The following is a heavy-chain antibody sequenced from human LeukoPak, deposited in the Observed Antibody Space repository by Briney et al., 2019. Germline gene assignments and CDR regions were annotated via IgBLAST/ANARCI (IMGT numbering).Heavy chain of an antibody. CDR2: ISSSSSYI. Sequence: GGSLRLSCAASAFTFSSYSMNWVRQAPGKGLEWVSSISSSSSYIYYADSVKGRFTISRDNAKNSLYLQMNSLRAEDTAVYYCARVGPWVNPDYYYYMDVWGKGTTVTVSS. CDR1: AFTFSSYS. CDR3: ARVGPWVNPDYYYYMDV. V-gene: IGHV3-21*01. J-gene: IGHJ6*03. D-gene: IGHD1-14*01.